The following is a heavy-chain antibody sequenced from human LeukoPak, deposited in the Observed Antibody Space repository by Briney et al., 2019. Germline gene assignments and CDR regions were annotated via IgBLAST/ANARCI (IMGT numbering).Heavy chain of an antibody. CDR1: GYTFTGYY. CDR2: INPNSGGT. J-gene: IGHJ4*02. D-gene: IGHD2-15*01. Sequence: ASVKVSCKASGYTFTGYYMHWVRQAPGQGLEWMGRINPNSGGTNYAQKFQGRVTMTRDTSISTAYMELSRLRSDDTAVYYCASPQYCSGGSCYATDYWGQGTLVTASS. CDR3: ASPQYCSGGSCYATDY. V-gene: IGHV1-2*06.